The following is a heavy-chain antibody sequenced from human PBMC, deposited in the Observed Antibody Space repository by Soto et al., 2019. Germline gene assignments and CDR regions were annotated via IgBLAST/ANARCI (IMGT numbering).Heavy chain of an antibody. CDR2: VYYDGTT. CDR1: GGSISSSTFY. J-gene: IGHJ4*02. CDR3: AYFDWLPY. Sequence: SETLSLTCTVSGGSISSSTFYWGWIRQPPGKGLEWIGSVYYDGTTYYNPSLRSRVTISVDTSKNQFSLKMSSVTAADTAAYYCAYFDWLPYWGQGTLVTVS. V-gene: IGHV4-39*01. D-gene: IGHD3-9*01.